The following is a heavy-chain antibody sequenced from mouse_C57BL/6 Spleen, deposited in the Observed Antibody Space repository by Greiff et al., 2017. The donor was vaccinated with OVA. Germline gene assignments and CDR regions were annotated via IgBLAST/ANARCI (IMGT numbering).Heavy chain of an antibody. CDR3: ARRVYDGYYLYAMDY. J-gene: IGHJ4*01. CDR2: ISYDGSN. Sequence: VQLKESGPGLVKPSQSLSLTCSVTGYSITSGYYWNWIRQFPGNKLEWMGYISYDGSNNYNPSLKNRISITRDTSKNQFFLKLNSVTTEDTATYYCARRVYDGYYLYAMDYWGQGTSVTVSS. CDR1: GYSITSGYY. V-gene: IGHV3-6*01. D-gene: IGHD2-3*01.